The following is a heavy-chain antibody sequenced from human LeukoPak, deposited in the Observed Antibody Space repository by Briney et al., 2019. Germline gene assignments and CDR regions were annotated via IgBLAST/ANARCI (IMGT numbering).Heavy chain of an antibody. J-gene: IGHJ5*02. CDR2: IFHSGNS. Sequence: SEILSLTCAVSGDSISSGDYSWSWLRQPSGKGLEWIGYIFHSGNSYYNPSLKSRVTISVDKSKNQFSLRLTSVTAADTAVYYCARELWFVNAPGSWLDLWGQGALVTVSS. D-gene: IGHD3-10*01. V-gene: IGHV4-30-2*01. CDR3: ARELWFVNAPGSWLDL. CDR1: GDSISSGDYS.